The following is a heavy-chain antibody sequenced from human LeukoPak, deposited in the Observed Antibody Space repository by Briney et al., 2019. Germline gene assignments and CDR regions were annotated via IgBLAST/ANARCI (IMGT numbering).Heavy chain of an antibody. V-gene: IGHV1-2*02. D-gene: IGHD2-15*01. CDR3: ARDELGYCSGSSCLSYYYYYGMDV. CDR2: INPNSGGT. CDR1: GYTFTGYY. Sequence: GASVKVSCKASGYTFTGYYMHWVRQAPGQGLEWMGWINPNSGGTNYAQKFQGRVTMTRDTSISTAYMELSRLRSDDTAVYYCARDELGYCSGSSCLSYYYYYGMDVWGQGTTVTFSS. J-gene: IGHJ6*02.